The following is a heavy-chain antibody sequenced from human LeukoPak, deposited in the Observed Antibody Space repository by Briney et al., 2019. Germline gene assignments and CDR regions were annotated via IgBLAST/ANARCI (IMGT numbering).Heavy chain of an antibody. CDR3: AKAPVTSCRGAFCYPFDY. CDR1: GFSFSSYA. J-gene: IGHJ4*02. CDR2: MSISDDGR. Sequence: GGSLRLSCATSGFSFSSYAMSWVRQAPGKGLEWVSAMSISDDGRYYAASVRGRFTISRDTSRSTLYLQMNSLRAEDAAVYYCAKAPVTSCRGAFCYPFDYWGQGTLVTVSS. D-gene: IGHD2-15*01. V-gene: IGHV3-23*01.